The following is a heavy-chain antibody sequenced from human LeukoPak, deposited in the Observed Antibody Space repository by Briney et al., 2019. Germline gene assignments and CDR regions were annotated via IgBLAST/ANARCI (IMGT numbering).Heavy chain of an antibody. V-gene: IGHV4-34*12. CDR3: ARGLASGYPPIPFDY. Sequence: SETLSLTCAVYGGSFSGYYWTWIRQPPRKGLEWIGEIIDTGSTKYNSSLKSRVTISVDTSKNQFSLSLDSVTAADTAVYYCARGLASGYPPIPFDYWGQGTLVTVSS. D-gene: IGHD3-3*01. CDR2: IIDTGST. J-gene: IGHJ4*02. CDR1: GGSFSGYY.